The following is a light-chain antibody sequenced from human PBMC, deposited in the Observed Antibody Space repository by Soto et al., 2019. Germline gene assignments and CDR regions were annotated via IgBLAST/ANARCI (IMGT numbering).Light chain of an antibody. CDR3: QAWDSSTAV. V-gene: IGLV3-1*01. J-gene: IGLJ2*01. CDR2: QDS. CDR1: KLGDKY. Sequence: SYELTQPPSVSVSPGQTASITCSGDKLGDKYACWYQQKPGQSPVLVIYQDSKRPSGIPERFSGSNSGNTATLTISGTQARDEADYYCQAWDSSTAVFGGGTKATVL.